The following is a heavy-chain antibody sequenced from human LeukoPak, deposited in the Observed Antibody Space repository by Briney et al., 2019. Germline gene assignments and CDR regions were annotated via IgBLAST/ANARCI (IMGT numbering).Heavy chain of an antibody. CDR3: ARDGFTAVNWFDP. CDR2: INAGNGNT. CDR1: GYTFTSYA. V-gene: IGHV1-3*01. Sequence: ASVKVSCKASGYTFTSYAMHWVRQAPGQRLEWMGWINAGNGNTKYSQKFQGRVTITRDTSASTAYMELSSLRSEDTAVYYCARDGFTAVNWFDPWGQGTLVTVSS. J-gene: IGHJ5*02.